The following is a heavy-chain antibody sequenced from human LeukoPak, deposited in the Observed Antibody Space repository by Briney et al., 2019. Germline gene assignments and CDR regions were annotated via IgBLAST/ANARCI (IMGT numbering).Heavy chain of an antibody. J-gene: IGHJ5*02. V-gene: IGHV1-46*01. Sequence: ASVKISCKASGYSFTSYYMYWVRQAPGQGLEWMGIINPSGDSTSYAQKFQGGVTLTRDTSTSTVYMELSSLRSEDTAVYYCARGRYDILTGYYSAANWFDPWGQGTLVTVSS. CDR3: ARGRYDILTGYYSAANWFDP. CDR1: GYSFTSYY. D-gene: IGHD3-9*01. CDR2: INPSGDST.